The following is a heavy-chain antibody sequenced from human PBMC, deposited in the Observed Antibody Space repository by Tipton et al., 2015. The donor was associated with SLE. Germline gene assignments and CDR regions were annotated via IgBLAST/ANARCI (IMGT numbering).Heavy chain of an antibody. CDR2: INPKSGGT. CDR1: GYTFTGYY. V-gene: IGHV1-2*06. CDR3: ARDHLYSSSSGNDY. J-gene: IGHJ4*02. D-gene: IGHD6-6*01. Sequence: QSGAEVKKPGASVKVSCKASGYTFTGYYIHLVRQAPGQGLEWMGRINPKSGGTNYAQKFQGRVTMTRDTSISTAYMELSRLRSEDTAVYYCARDHLYSSSSGNDYWGLGTLVTVSS.